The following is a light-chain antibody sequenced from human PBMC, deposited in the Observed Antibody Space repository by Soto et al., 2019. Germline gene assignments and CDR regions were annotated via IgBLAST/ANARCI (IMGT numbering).Light chain of an antibody. CDR3: QQYGSSPIT. CDR2: AVS. V-gene: IGKV3-20*01. J-gene: IGKJ3*01. CDR1: QSVSSSS. Sequence: EIVLMQSPGTLSLSPGEGATLSCRASQSVSSSSLAWYQQKPGQAPRLLIYAVSSRAAGIPDRFSGSGSGTDFTLTISRLEPEDFAVYYCQQYGSSPITFGPGTKMDIK.